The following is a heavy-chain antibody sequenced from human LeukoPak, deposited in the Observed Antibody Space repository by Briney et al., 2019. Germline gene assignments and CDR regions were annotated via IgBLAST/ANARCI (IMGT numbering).Heavy chain of an antibody. J-gene: IGHJ5*02. D-gene: IGHD5-12*01. CDR1: GGSFSGYY. CDR3: AREKPPTTSGYVKNWFDP. Sequence: SETLSLTCAVYGGSFSGYYWSWLRQPPGKGLEWIGEINHSGSTNYNPSLKSRVTISVDTSKNQFSLKLSSVTAADTAVYYCAREKPPTTSGYVKNWFDPWGQGTLVTVSS. CDR2: INHSGST. V-gene: IGHV4-34*01.